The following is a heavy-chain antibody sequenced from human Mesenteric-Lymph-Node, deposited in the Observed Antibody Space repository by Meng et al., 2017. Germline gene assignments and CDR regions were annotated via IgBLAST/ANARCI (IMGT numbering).Heavy chain of an antibody. CDR1: GGSLDNSDYF. CDR3: ARHVYGDSYGF. Sequence: LALGRSGHALVTPSEPLSLTSTVSGGSLDNSDYFWAWIRHPPGKGLEWIGSVRYSGTAYYNPSLTSRVTISVDTSKNQFSLNLSSLTAADTAVYYCARHVYGDSYGFWGQGTLVTVSS. D-gene: IGHD4-17*01. J-gene: IGHJ4*02. CDR2: VRYSGTA. V-gene: IGHV4-39*01.